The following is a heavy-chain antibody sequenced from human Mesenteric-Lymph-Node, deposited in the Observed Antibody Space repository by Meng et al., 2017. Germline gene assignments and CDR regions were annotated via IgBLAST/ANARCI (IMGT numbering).Heavy chain of an antibody. CDR1: GYTFTSYD. V-gene: IGHV1-8*01. CDR2: VNPNSSNT. CDR3: ACTVTYYYYSRDV. J-gene: IGHJ6*02. Sequence: ASVKVSFKASGYTFTSYDINWVRQATGQGLEWMGWVNPNSSNTGYAQKFQGRVTMTRNTSISTAYMELSSMRSEDTAVYDCACTVTYYYYSRDVWGQGTTVTVSS. D-gene: IGHD4-17*01.